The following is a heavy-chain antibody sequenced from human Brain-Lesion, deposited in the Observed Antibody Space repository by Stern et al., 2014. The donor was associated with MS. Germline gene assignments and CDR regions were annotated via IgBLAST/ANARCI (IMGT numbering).Heavy chain of an antibody. CDR3: ARGRSRVHPPLDP. CDR2: MDCGGSS. D-gene: IGHD2-2*01. Sequence: QLQLQESGSGLVQPSQTLSLTCRASGYSITSAAFPWTWLRPAPGKGLEAIGYMDCGGSSSYNPSLSSRVNISVDTSKNQFSLRLNSVTAADTAVYYCARGRSRVHPPLDPWGQGTLVTVSS. V-gene: IGHV4-30-2*01. CDR1: GYSITSAAFP. J-gene: IGHJ5*02.